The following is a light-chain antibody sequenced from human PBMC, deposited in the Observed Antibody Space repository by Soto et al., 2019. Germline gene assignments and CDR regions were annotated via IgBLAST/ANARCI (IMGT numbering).Light chain of an antibody. Sequence: QSVLTQPRSVSGSPGQSVTISCTGTGSDVGGYNYVSWYRQHPGKAPKLMIYDVSKRPSGVPDRFSGSKSGNTASLTISGLQAEDEADYYCCSYAGSYTWVFVTRTKLTVL. V-gene: IGLV2-11*01. CDR2: DVS. CDR1: GSDVGGYNY. CDR3: CSYAGSYTWV. J-gene: IGLJ1*01.